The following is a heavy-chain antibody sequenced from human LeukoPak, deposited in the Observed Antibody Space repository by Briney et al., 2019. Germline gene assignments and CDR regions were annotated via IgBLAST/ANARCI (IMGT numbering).Heavy chain of an antibody. CDR2: IYYSGST. CDR3: ARRAPYSYEWSTLDY. CDR1: GRSISSYY. D-gene: IGHD5-18*01. V-gene: IGHV4-59*08. J-gene: IGHJ4*02. Sequence: SETLSLTCTVSGRSISSYYWSWIRQPPGKGLEWIGYIYYSGSTNYNPSLKSRVTISVDTSKNQFSLKLSSVTAADPAVYYCARRAPYSYEWSTLDYWGQGTLVTVSS.